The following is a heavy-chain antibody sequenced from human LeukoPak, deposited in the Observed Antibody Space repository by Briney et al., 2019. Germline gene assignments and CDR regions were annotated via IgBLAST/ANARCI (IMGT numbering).Heavy chain of an antibody. Sequence: PGGSLRLSCAASGFTFSSYSMNWVRQAPGKGLEWVANIKQDGSEKYYADSVKGRFTISRDNSKNTLYLQMNSLRAEDTAVYYCAREVPQGTGYSSSWYGGNWFDPWGQGTLVTVSS. V-gene: IGHV3-7*01. J-gene: IGHJ5*02. CDR2: IKQDGSEK. CDR1: GFTFSSYS. D-gene: IGHD6-13*01. CDR3: AREVPQGTGYSSSWYGGNWFDP.